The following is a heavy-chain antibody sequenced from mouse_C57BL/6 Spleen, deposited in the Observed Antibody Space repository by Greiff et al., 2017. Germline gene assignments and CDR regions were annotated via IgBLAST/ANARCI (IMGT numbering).Heavy chain of an antibody. D-gene: IGHD1-1*01. V-gene: IGHV5-4*03. CDR3: ASSIYYYGSSPYYYAMDY. J-gene: IGHJ4*01. CDR1: GFTFSSYA. Sequence: EVKLMESGGGLVKPGGSLKLSCAASGFTFSSYAMSWVRQTPEKRLEWVATISDGGSYTYYPDNVKGRFTISRDNAKNNLYLQMSHLKSEDTAMYYCASSIYYYGSSPYYYAMDYWGQGTSVTVSS. CDR2: ISDGGSYT.